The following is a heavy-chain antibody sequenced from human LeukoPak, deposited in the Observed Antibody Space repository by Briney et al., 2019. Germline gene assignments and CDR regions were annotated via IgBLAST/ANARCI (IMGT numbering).Heavy chain of an antibody. Sequence: PGGSLRLSCAASGFTFSSYGMHWVRQAPGKGLEWVAVISYDGSNKYYADSVKGRFTISRDNSKNTLYLQMNSLRAEDTAVYYCAKPTLYSSSWFFDYWGQGTLVTVSS. CDR2: ISYDGSNK. V-gene: IGHV3-30*18. D-gene: IGHD6-13*01. CDR1: GFTFSSYG. CDR3: AKPTLYSSSWFFDY. J-gene: IGHJ4*02.